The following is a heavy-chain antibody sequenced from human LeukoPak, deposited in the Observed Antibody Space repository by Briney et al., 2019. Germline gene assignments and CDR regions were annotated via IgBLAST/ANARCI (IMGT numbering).Heavy chain of an antibody. J-gene: IGHJ4*02. V-gene: IGHV3-7*01. CDR1: GFTFSIYW. D-gene: IGHD6-13*01. CDR2: IKKDGSEK. CDR3: ARDHLYSSSLYFDY. Sequence: GGSLRLSCEASGFTFSIYWMSWVRQAPGKGLEWVANIKKDGSEKYYVGSVKGRFTMSRDNAQNSMYLQMNSMRAEDTAVYCCARDHLYSSSLYFDYWGQGTLVNVSS.